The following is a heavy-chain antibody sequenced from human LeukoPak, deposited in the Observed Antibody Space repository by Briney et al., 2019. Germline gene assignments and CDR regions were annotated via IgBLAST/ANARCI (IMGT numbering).Heavy chain of an antibody. CDR2: ISGSGGST. J-gene: IGHJ4*02. D-gene: IGHD3-22*01. CDR1: GFTFSSYA. Sequence: PGGSLRLSCAASGFTFSSYAMSCVRQAPGKGLEWVSAISGSGGSTYYADSVKGRFTISRDNSKNTLYLQMNSLRAEDTAVYYCAKQELVDSSGYFDYWGQGTLVTVSS. CDR3: AKQELVDSSGYFDY. V-gene: IGHV3-23*01.